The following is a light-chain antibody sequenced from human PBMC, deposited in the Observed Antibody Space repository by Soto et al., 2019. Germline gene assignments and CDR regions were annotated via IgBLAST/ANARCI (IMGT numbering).Light chain of an antibody. Sequence: EIVLTPSPCTLSLSPGERATPSCRASQSVGSYLAWYQQKPGQAPRLLIYDASNRATGIPARFSGSGSGTDFTLTISRLEPEDFAVYYCQQYGSPPGTFGQGTKVDIK. V-gene: IGKV3-20*01. CDR2: DAS. J-gene: IGKJ1*01. CDR3: QQYGSPPGT. CDR1: QSVGSY.